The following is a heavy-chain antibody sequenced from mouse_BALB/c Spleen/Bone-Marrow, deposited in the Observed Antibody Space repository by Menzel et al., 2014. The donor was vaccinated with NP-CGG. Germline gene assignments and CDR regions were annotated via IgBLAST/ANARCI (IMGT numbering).Heavy chain of an antibody. Sequence: EVKLMESGPELVKPGASVKMSCKASGYTFTDYYMEWVKQSHGKSLEWIGDINPINGDTFYNQKFKGKATLTVGRSSSTAYMQLDSLTSEDSAVYYCAMGVRLYWYFDVWGAGTTVTVSS. J-gene: IGHJ1*01. CDR2: INPINGDT. CDR3: AMGVRLYWYFDV. CDR1: GYTFTDYY. V-gene: IGHV1-18*01. D-gene: IGHD2-3*01.